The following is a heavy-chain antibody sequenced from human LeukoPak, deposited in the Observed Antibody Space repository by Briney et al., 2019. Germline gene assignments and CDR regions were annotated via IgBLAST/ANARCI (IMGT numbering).Heavy chain of an antibody. J-gene: IGHJ4*02. V-gene: IGHV4-39*07. CDR3: ARVRRAVALTFFDY. CDR1: GGSISSSSYY. Sequence: SETLSLTCTVSGGSISSSSYYWGWIRQPPGKGLEWIGSIYYSGSTNYNPSLKSRVTISVDTSKNQFSLKLSSVTAADTAVYYCARVRRAVALTFFDYWGQGTLVTVSS. CDR2: IYYSGST. D-gene: IGHD6-19*01.